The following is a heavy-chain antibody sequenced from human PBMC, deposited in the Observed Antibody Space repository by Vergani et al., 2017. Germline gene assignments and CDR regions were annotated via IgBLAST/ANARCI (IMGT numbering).Heavy chain of an antibody. V-gene: IGHV1-8*01. CDR2: MNPNSGNT. D-gene: IGHD3-22*01. Sequence: QVQLVQSGAEVKKPGASVKVSCKASGYTFTSYDINWVRQATGQGLEWMGWMNPNSGNTGYAQKVQGRVTMTRNTSISTAYMELSSLGSEDTAVYYCARDRMSDSSGADAFDIWGQGTMVTVSS. J-gene: IGHJ3*02. CDR1: GYTFTSYD. CDR3: ARDRMSDSSGADAFDI.